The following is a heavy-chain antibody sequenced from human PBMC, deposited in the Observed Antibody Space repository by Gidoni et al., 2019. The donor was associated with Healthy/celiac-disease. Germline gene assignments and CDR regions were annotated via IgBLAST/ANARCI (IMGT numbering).Heavy chain of an antibody. Sequence: QVQLQESGPGLVKPSGTLSLTCAVSGGSISSSNWWSWVRQHPGKGLEWIGEIYHSGSTNYNPSLKSRVTISVDKSKNQFSLKLSSVTAADTAVYYCARIGIVVVPAATGGAFDIWGQGTMVTVSS. CDR1: GGSISSSNW. J-gene: IGHJ3*02. CDR3: ARIGIVVVPAATGGAFDI. V-gene: IGHV4-4*02. CDR2: IYHSGST. D-gene: IGHD2-2*01.